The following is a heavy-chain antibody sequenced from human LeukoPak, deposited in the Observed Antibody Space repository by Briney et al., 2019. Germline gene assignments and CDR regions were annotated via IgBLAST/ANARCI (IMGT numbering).Heavy chain of an antibody. Sequence: SQTLSLTCTVSGGSISSGDYYWSWIRQPPGKGLEWIGYIYYSGSTYYNPSLKSRVTISVDTSKNQFSLKLSSVTAADTAVYYCARGRSKYSSGWYGGGWFDPWGQGTLVTVSS. V-gene: IGHV4-30-4*01. CDR2: IYYSGST. J-gene: IGHJ5*02. CDR3: ARGRSKYSSGWYGGGWFDP. CDR1: GGSISSGDYY. D-gene: IGHD6-19*01.